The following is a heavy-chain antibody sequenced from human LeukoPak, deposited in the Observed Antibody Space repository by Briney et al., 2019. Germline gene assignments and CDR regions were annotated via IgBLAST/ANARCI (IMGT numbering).Heavy chain of an antibody. CDR3: ARVLGSTGRGYFDY. V-gene: IGHV3-30-3*01. D-gene: IGHD2-8*02. J-gene: IGHJ4*02. CDR2: ISYDGSNK. CDR1: GSNESSFG. Sequence: GSLRISFLDSGSNESSFGIECGCRGPANELEWVAVISYDGSNKYYADSVKGRFTISRDNSKNTLYLQMNSLRAEDTAVYYCARVLGSTGRGYFDYWGQGTLVTVSS.